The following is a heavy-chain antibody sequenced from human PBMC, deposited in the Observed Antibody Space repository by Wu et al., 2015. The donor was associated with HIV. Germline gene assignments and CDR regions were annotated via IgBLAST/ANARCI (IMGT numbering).Heavy chain of an antibody. Sequence: QVRLVQSGAEVKKPGASVKVSCGTSGYTFGNYYIHWLRQAPGQGLEWMAWINPMFDRGNFAQTFQDRVTLTADESTSTAYMELTSLRFEDTAIYYCARQTTVSTPYFDSGGQGTLVTVSS. CDR1: GYTFGNYY. D-gene: IGHD4-23*01. V-gene: IGHV1-69*01. J-gene: IGHJ4*02. CDR2: INPMFDRG. CDR3: ARQTTVSTPYFDS.